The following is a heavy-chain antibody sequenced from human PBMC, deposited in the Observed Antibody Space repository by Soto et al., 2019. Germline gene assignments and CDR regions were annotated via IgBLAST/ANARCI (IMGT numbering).Heavy chain of an antibody. Sequence: QVQLVQSGAEVKKPGASVKVSCKASGYTFTSYDINWVRQATGQGLEWMGWMNPNSGNTGYAQKFQGRVTMTRNNSISTAYMELSSLRSEDTAVYYCARGGSSWYFEVYGMDVWGQGTTVTVSS. CDR2: MNPNSGNT. V-gene: IGHV1-8*01. J-gene: IGHJ6*02. D-gene: IGHD6-13*01. CDR1: GYTFTSYD. CDR3: ARGGSSWYFEVYGMDV.